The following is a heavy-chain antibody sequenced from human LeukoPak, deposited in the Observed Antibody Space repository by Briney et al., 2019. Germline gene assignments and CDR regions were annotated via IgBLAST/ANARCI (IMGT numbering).Heavy chain of an antibody. CDR3: AREKTAYEII. CDR1: GFTFSSYA. J-gene: IGHJ4*02. Sequence: GRSLRLSCAASGFTFSSYAMHWVRQAPGKGLEWVAVIWYDGSNKYYADSVKGRFTISRDNSKNTLSLQMNSLRAEDTAVYFFAREKTAYEIIWGQGTLVTVSS. D-gene: IGHD3-9*01. V-gene: IGHV3-33*08. CDR2: IWYDGSNK.